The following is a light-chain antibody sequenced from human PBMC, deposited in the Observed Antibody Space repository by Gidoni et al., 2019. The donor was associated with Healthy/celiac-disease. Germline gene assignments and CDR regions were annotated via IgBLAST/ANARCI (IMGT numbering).Light chain of an antibody. Sequence: IRMTQSPSSFSASTGDRVTITCRASQGISSYLAWYLQKPGKAPKLLIYAASTLQSGVPSRFSGSGSGTDFTLTISCLQSEEFATYYCQHYYSYPQTFGGGTKVEIK. J-gene: IGKJ4*01. CDR1: QGISSY. CDR3: QHYYSYPQT. V-gene: IGKV1-8*01. CDR2: AAS.